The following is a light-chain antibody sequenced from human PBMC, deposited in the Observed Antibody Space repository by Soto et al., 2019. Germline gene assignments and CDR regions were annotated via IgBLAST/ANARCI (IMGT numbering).Light chain of an antibody. Sequence: ILMTQSPATLSVSPGERATLSCRASQSVSSNLAWYQQKPGQAPRLLIYDASNRATGIPARFSGSGSGTDFTLTISSLEPEDFGVYYCQQRSNWPPVTFGGGTKVDIK. CDR2: DAS. V-gene: IGKV3-11*01. J-gene: IGKJ4*01. CDR3: QQRSNWPPVT. CDR1: QSVSSN.